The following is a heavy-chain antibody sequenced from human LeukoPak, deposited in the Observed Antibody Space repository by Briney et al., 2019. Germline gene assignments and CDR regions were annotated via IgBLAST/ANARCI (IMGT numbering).Heavy chain of an antibody. CDR3: TTLRLTAFDY. CDR1: GGSFSGYY. J-gene: IGHJ4*02. CDR2: IKSRADGGTI. V-gene: IGHV3-15*01. Sequence: ETLSLTCAVYGGSFSGYYWSWVRQAPGKGLEWVGRIKSRADGGTIDYAVLVKGRFIISRDDSRNTLYLQMNSLKIEDTAMYYCTTLRLTAFDYWGQGTRVSVSS. D-gene: IGHD5-18*01.